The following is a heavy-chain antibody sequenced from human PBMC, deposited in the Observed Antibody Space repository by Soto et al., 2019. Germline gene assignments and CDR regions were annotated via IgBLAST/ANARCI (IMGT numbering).Heavy chain of an antibody. Sequence: EVQLVESGGGLVRPGGSLRLSGATAGFIFTDAWMNWVRQAPGKGLEWVGRVKTKAQGESKDYGEPVQGRFTISRDDSKNSLHLQMTSRRTEDTAVYYCTTGSVEGYWGQGVLVTVSS. CDR3: TTGSVEGY. J-gene: IGHJ4*02. D-gene: IGHD2-15*01. V-gene: IGHV3-15*07. CDR2: VKTKAQGESK. CDR1: GFIFTDAW.